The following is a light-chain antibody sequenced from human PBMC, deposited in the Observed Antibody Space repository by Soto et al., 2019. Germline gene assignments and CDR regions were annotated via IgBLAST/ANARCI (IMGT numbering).Light chain of an antibody. CDR1: QGFGSP. J-gene: IGKJ3*01. Sequence: IQLTQSPSFLSASVGDRVTISCRTSQGFGSPLAWYQQTPGKPPRLLIYDGSTLQSGVPTRFSGSGSGTNFTLTINRLHPEDLATYSGDHFYDYPRAYGAGTKVDIK. CDR3: DHFYDYPRA. V-gene: IGKV1D-13*01. CDR2: DGS.